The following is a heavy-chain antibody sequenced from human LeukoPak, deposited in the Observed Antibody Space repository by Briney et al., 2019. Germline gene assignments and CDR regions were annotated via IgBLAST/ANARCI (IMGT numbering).Heavy chain of an antibody. D-gene: IGHD3-3*01. Sequence: PSETLSLTCAVSGYSISSGYYWGWIRQPPGKGLDWIGSIYHSGSSYYSPSLKSRVTISVDTSKNQFSLNLSSVTAADTAVYYCASSSSGYYTYDYWGQGTLVTVSS. CDR1: GYSISSGYY. CDR2: IYHSGSS. V-gene: IGHV4-38-2*01. J-gene: IGHJ4*02. CDR3: ASSSSGYYTYDY.